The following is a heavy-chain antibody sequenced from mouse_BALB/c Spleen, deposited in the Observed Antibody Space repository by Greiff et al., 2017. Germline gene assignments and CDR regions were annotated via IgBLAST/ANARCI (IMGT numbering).Heavy chain of an antibody. V-gene: IGHV5-17*02. CDR3: ARGEPYYFDY. CDR1: GFTFSSFG. CDR2: ISSGSSTI. J-gene: IGHJ2*01. Sequence: EVKLVESGGGLVQPGGSRKLSCAASGFTFSSFGMHWVRQAPEKGLEWVAYISSGSSTIYYADTVKGRFTISRDNPKNTLFLQMTSLRSEDTAMYYCARGEPYYFDYWGQGTTLTVSS.